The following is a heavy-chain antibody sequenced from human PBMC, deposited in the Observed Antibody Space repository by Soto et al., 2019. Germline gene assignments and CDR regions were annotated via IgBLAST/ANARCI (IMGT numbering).Heavy chain of an antibody. CDR1: GGSISSSSYY. V-gene: IGHV4-39*07. D-gene: IGHD5-18*01. CDR2: INHSGST. Sequence: SETLSLTCTVSGGSISSSSYYRGCIRPPPGKGLEWIGGINHSGSTNYNPSLKSRVTISVDTSKNQFSLKLSSVTAADTAVYYCARGRLDTAMVTFGPKHEYYFDYWGQGTLVTVSS. CDR3: ARGRLDTAMVTFGPKHEYYFDY. J-gene: IGHJ4*02.